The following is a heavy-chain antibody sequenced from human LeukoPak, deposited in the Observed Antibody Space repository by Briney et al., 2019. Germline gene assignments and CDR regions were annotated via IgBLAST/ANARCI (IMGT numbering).Heavy chain of an antibody. J-gene: IGHJ4*02. CDR3: ASQYYDFWSVDY. Sequence: GGSLRLSCAASGFTFSSYDMHWVRQATGKGLEWVSAIGTAGDTYYPGSVKGRFTISRDNAKNTLYMQMNSLRAEDTAVYYCASQYYDFWSVDYWGEGTLVTVSS. CDR1: GFTFSSYD. CDR2: IGTAGDT. V-gene: IGHV3-13*01. D-gene: IGHD3-3*01.